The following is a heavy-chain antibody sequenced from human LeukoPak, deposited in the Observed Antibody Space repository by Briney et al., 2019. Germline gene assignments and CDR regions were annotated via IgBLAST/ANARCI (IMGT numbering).Heavy chain of an antibody. D-gene: IGHD3-3*01. CDR1: GYTFTSYD. CDR2: MNPNSGNT. V-gene: IGHV1-8*01. CDR3: ARSVTGLYYDFWSGYQGDMDV. Sequence: GASVKVSCKASGYTFTSYDINWVRQATGQGLEWMGWMNPNSGNTGYAQKFQGRVTMTRNTSISTAYMELSSLRSEDTAVYYCARSVTGLYYDFWSGYQGDMDVWGQGTTVTVSS. J-gene: IGHJ6*02.